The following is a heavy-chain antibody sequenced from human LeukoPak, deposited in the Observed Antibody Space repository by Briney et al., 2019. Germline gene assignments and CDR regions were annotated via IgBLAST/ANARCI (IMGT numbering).Heavy chain of an antibody. CDR1: GGIFSSYG. Sequence: ASVKVSCKASGGIFSSYGINWVRQAPGQGLERMGRIIPMFGATNYAQKFQGRVTVTTDESTSTAYMELSSLRSEDTAVYYCARGSYSDYIFDYWGQGTLVTVSS. V-gene: IGHV1-69*05. J-gene: IGHJ4*02. D-gene: IGHD4-11*01. CDR2: IIPMFGAT. CDR3: ARGSYSDYIFDY.